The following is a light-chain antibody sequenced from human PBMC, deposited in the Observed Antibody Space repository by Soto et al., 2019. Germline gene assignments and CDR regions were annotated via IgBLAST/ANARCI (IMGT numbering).Light chain of an antibody. J-gene: IGKJ5*01. V-gene: IGKV3-15*01. CDR3: QQYDNWPIT. CDR2: GAS. CDR1: QSVSSN. Sequence: EIVMTQSPATLSVSPGERATLSCRASQSVSSNLAWYQQKPGQAPRLLIYGASTRATGIPARFRGSGSGTEFTLPISSLQSEDFAVFYCQQYDNWPITFGQGTRLEIK.